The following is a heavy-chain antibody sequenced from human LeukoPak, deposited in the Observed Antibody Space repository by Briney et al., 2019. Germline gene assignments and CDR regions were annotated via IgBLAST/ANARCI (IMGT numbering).Heavy chain of an antibody. CDR1: GFTFSSYA. V-gene: IGHV3-23*01. D-gene: IGHD1-26*01. Sequence: GGSLRLSCAASGFTFSSYAMSWVRQAPGKGLEWVSAISGSGGSTYYADSVKGRFTVSRDNSKSTLYLQMNSLRAEDTAVYYCARHSGSYPDWSQGTLVTVSS. J-gene: IGHJ4*02. CDR2: ISGSGGST. CDR3: ARHSGSYPD.